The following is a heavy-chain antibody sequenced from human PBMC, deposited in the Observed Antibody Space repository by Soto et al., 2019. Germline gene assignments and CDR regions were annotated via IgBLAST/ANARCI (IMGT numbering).Heavy chain of an antibody. V-gene: IGHV3-33*01. J-gene: IGHJ4*02. D-gene: IGHD4-17*01. CDR1: GFTFSSYG. Sequence: PGGSLRLSCAASGFTFSSYGMHWVRQAPGKGLEWVAVIWYDGSNKYYADSVKGRFTISRDNSKNTLYLQMNSLRAEDTAVYYCARVAHDYGDCYFDYWGQGTLVTVSS. CDR2: IWYDGSNK. CDR3: ARVAHDYGDCYFDY.